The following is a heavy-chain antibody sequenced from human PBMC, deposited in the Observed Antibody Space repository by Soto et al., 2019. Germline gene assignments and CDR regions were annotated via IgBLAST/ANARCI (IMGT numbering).Heavy chain of an antibody. CDR2: FYYSGST. V-gene: IGHV4-39*01. CDR1: GGSIGGSNYY. CDR3: ARPHNDYGDYVDF. Sequence: PSDPLSLTCSVSGGSIGGSNYYFGWILQPPGKGLEWIGSFYYSGSTHYTPSFNGRATISVDTSMNQFFLSLTSVTAEETAVYYCARPHNDYGDYVDFWGQGTLVTVSS. D-gene: IGHD4-17*01. J-gene: IGHJ4*02.